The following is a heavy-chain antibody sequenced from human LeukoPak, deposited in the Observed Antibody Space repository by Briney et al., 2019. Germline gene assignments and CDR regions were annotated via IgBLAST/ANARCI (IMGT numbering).Heavy chain of an antibody. CDR1: GFTFSSYA. J-gene: IGHJ6*04. CDR2: IWYDGSNK. Sequence: PGGSLRLSCAASGFTFSSYAMHWVRQAPGKGLEWVAVIWYDGSNKYYADSVKGRFTISRDNSKNTLYLQMNSLRAEDTAVYYCARGPLRAFAYYYGMDVWGKGTTVTVSS. V-gene: IGHV3-30*04. CDR3: ARGPLRAFAYYYGMDV. D-gene: IGHD3-16*01.